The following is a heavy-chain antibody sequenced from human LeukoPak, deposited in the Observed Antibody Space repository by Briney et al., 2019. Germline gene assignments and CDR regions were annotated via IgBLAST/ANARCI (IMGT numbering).Heavy chain of an antibody. J-gene: IGHJ4*02. CDR2: ISYDGSNK. V-gene: IGHV3-30*18. Sequence: PGGSLRLSCAASGFTFSSYGMHWVRQAPGKGLEWVAVISYDGSNKYYADSVKGRFTISRDNSKNTLYLQMNSLRAEDTAVYYCAKVTIRMVSGLHYFDYWGQGTLVTVSS. CDR1: GFTFSSYG. CDR3: AKVTIRMVSGLHYFDY. D-gene: IGHD2-8*01.